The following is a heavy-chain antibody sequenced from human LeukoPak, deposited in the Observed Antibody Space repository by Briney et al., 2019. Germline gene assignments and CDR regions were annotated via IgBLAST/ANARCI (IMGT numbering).Heavy chain of an antibody. Sequence: SVKVSCKASGGTFSSYAISWVRQAPGQGLEWMGGIIPIFGTANYAQKFQGRVTITADESTSTAYMELSSLRSEDTAVYYCARVHRGYSYGRLDYWGQGTLVTVSS. D-gene: IGHD5-18*01. V-gene: IGHV1-69*01. CDR3: ARVHRGYSYGRLDY. J-gene: IGHJ4*02. CDR2: IIPIFGTA. CDR1: GGTFSSYA.